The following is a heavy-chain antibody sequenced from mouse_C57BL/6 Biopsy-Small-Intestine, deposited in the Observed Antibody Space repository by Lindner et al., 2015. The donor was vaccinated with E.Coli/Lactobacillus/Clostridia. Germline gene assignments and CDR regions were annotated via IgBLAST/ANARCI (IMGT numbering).Heavy chain of an antibody. CDR1: GYAFTNYL. J-gene: IGHJ2*01. CDR2: INPGSGGT. CDR3: ASYGNFDY. Sequence: VQLQESGAELVRLGTSVKVSCKASGYAFTNYLIEWVKQRPGQGLEWIGVINPGSGGTTYNEKFKGKATLTADKSSSTAYLQLSSLTSEDSAVYFCASYGNFDYWGQGTTLTVSS. V-gene: IGHV1-54*01. D-gene: IGHD2-1*01.